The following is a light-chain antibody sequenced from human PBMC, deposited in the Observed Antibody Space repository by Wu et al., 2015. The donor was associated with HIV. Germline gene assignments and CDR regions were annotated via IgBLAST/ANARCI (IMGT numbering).Light chain of an antibody. CDR2: KAS. CDR3: QQLNSYPLT. CDR1: QSIVSW. V-gene: IGKV1-5*03. Sequence: DIQLTQSPSTLSASVGDRVTITCRASQSIVSWLAWYQQKPGKAPKLLIYKASTLQTGVPSRFSGSGSGTEFTLTISSLQPDDFATYYCQQLNSYPLTFGGGTKVEIK. J-gene: IGKJ4*01.